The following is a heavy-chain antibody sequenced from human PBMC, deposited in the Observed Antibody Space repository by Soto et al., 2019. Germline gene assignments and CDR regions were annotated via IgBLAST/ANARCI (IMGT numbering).Heavy chain of an antibody. CDR3: AMSNSNDLYYHFES. J-gene: IGHJ4*02. V-gene: IGHV3-9*01. Sequence: VQLVESGGGLVQPGGSLRLSFAASGFTFVDYAMHWVRQAPGKGLEWVSGINWNSDTIGYADSVKGRFTVSRDNAKGSLLLQMSSLRAEDTAVYFCAMSNSNDLYYHFESWGQGTPVTVSS. D-gene: IGHD3-22*01. CDR1: GFTFVDYA. CDR2: INWNSDTI.